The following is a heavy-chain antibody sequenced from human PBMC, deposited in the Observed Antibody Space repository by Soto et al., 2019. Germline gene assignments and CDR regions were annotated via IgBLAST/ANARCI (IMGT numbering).Heavy chain of an antibody. CDR2: ISWNSGSI. Sequence: PGGSLRLSCAASGFTFDDYAMHWVRQAPGKGLEWVSGISWNSGSIGYADSVKGRFTISRDNAKNSLYLQMNSLRAEDTALYYCAKVRSIGGYSFAFDIWGQGTMVTVSS. D-gene: IGHD6-25*01. CDR3: AKVRSIGGYSFAFDI. V-gene: IGHV3-9*01. J-gene: IGHJ3*02. CDR1: GFTFDDYA.